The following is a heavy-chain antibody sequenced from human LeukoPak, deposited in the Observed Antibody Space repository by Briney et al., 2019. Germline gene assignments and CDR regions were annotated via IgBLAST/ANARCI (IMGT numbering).Heavy chain of an antibody. CDR3: ARDRKGTIRYYFDY. Sequence: GRSLRLSCAASGFTFSSYAMHWVRQAPGKGLEWVAVISYDGSNKYYADSVKGRFTISRDNSKNTLYLQMNSLRAEDTAVYYCARDRKGTIRYYFDYWGQGTLVTVSS. V-gene: IGHV3-30-3*01. J-gene: IGHJ4*02. CDR1: GFTFSSYA. D-gene: IGHD3-10*01. CDR2: ISYDGSNK.